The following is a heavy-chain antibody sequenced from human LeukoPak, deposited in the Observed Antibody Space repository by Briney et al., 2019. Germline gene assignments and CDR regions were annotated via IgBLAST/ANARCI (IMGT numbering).Heavy chain of an antibody. CDR1: GYTFTGYY. Sequence: ASVKVSCKASGYTFTGYYIHWVRQAPGQGLEWMGWIYPHSGGTDYAQKFQGRVTMTRDTSISTAYMELSRLRSNDTAVYYCARDHCSGGSCEGYFQHWGQGTLVTVSS. V-gene: IGHV1-2*02. CDR2: IYPHSGGT. CDR3: ARDHCSGGSCEGYFQH. J-gene: IGHJ1*01. D-gene: IGHD2-15*01.